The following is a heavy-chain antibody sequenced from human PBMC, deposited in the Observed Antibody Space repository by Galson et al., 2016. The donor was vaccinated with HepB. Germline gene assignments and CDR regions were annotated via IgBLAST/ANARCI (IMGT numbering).Heavy chain of an antibody. CDR3: VKDGYCSGGICYPWTD. J-gene: IGHJ4*02. Sequence: SLRLSCAASGFTFSSYGMHWVRQTPGKGLEYLSSIRINGIDTYYADSVRGRFIISRDNSKNTVYLQMTSLRLEDSAVYYCVKDGYCSGGICYPWTDWGQGTLVTVSS. CDR2: IRINGIDT. D-gene: IGHD2-15*01. V-gene: IGHV3-64D*09. CDR1: GFTFSSYG.